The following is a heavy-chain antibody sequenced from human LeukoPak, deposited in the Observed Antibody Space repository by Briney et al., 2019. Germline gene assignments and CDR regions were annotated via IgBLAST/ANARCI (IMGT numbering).Heavy chain of an antibody. CDR1: GGSISSGGYY. J-gene: IGHJ5*02. CDR3: ARGRYGSGSYYTHWFDP. Sequence: SETLSLTCTVSGGSISSGGYYWSWIRQHPGKGLERIGYIYYSGSTYYNPSLKSRVTISVDTSKNQFSLKLSSVTAADTAVYYCARGRYGSGSYYTHWFDPWGQGTLVTVSS. CDR2: IYYSGST. V-gene: IGHV4-31*03. D-gene: IGHD3-10*01.